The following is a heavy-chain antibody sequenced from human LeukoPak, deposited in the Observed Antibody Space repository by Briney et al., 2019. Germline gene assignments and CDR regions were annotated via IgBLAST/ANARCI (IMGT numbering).Heavy chain of an antibody. CDR1: GYSITSGYY. D-gene: IGHD3-9*01. Sequence: SETLSLTCTVSGYSITSGYYWGWLRQPPGKGLEWIGSIYHSGTTHYNPSLKSRLTISVDTSKNQFSLRLSSVTAADAAVYYCARIIELTGHFEYWGQGTLVTVSS. CDR3: ARIIELTGHFEY. CDR2: IYHSGTT. J-gene: IGHJ4*02. V-gene: IGHV4-38-2*02.